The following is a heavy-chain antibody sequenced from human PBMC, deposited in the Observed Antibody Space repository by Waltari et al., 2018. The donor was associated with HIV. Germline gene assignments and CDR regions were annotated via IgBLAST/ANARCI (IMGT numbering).Heavy chain of an antibody. CDR3: ARNSSGKGNRYFYYGLDV. V-gene: IGHV1-8*02. Sequence: QVHLVQSGPEVKRPGASVKISCKAYGYNFINFDVNWVLQAAGQGPEWLGWMNPNSGNTASPYIFEERVTMTRDVSTDTAYLEMSGLTPEDTAIYYCARNSSGKGNRYFYYGLDVWGQGTPVTV. CDR1: GYNFINFD. D-gene: IGHD3-22*01. J-gene: IGHJ6*02. CDR2: MNPNSGNT.